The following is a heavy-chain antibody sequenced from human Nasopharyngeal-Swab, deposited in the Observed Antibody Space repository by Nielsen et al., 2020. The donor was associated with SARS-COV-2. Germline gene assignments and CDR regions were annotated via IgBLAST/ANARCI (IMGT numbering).Heavy chain of an antibody. CDR1: GFMLNNNFG. D-gene: IGHD1-14*01. V-gene: IGHV1-18*01. CDR2: INSYNDDT. J-gene: IGHJ6*03. Sequence: ASGKFSCKASGFMLNNNFGISWVRQTPGQGPEWMGWINSYNDDTDYGQKFQGRLTMTIDTSRNTADMELRSLRSDDTAVYFCARKASAPGFSFYYYMDVWGKGTTVTVSS. CDR3: ARKASAPGFSFYYYMDV.